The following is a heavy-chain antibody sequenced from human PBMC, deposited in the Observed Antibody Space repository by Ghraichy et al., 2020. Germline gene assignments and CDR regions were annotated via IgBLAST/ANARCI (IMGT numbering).Heavy chain of an antibody. D-gene: IGHD2-2*03. CDR2: IIHIGST. J-gene: IGHJ6*02. CDR1: GGSFSDYY. V-gene: IGHV4-34*12. CDR3: AREYGYCGSTTCRFDYYYYDMDV. Sequence: SETLSLTCAVYGGSFSDYYWSWIRQPPGKGLEWIRDIIHIGSTNYNPSLKSRVTISVDTSKNQFSLKLSSVTAADTAVYYCAREYGYCGSTTCRFDYYYYDMDVWGQGTTVTVSS.